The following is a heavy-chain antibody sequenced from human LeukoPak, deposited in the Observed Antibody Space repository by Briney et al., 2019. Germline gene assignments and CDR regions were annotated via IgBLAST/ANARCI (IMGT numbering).Heavy chain of an antibody. CDR1: GFTFSIYW. V-gene: IGHV3-7*04. D-gene: IGHD1-26*01. J-gene: IGHJ2*01. CDR3: ARVGQGEWFFDL. CDR2: IKYDGNEM. Sequence: GGSLRLSCTASGFTFSIYWMSWVRQAPGKGPEWVANIKYDGNEMYYVDSVKGRFSISRDNAKNSLYLQMNSLRVEDTAVYYCARVGQGEWFFDLWGRGTLVTVSS.